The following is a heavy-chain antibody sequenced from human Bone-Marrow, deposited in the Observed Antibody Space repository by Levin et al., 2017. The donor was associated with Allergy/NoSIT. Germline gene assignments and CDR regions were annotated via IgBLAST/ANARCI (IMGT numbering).Heavy chain of an antibody. Sequence: SCAASGFTFSSYAMHWVRQAPGKGLEWVAVISYDGSNKYYADSVKGRFTISRDNSKNTLYLQMNSLRAEDTAVYYCARDKRYLAGGVGFDIWGQGTMVTVSS. CDR3: ARDKRYLAGGVGFDI. CDR2: ISYDGSNK. D-gene: IGHD1-1*01. V-gene: IGHV3-30-3*01. J-gene: IGHJ3*02. CDR1: GFTFSSYA.